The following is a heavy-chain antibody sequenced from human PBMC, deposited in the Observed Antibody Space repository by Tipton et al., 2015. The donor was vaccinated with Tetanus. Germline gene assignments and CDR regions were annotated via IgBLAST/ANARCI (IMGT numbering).Heavy chain of an antibody. CDR2: IFHSGST. V-gene: IGHV4-59*08. Sequence: TLSLTCTVSGGSMSNNYWSWIRQPPGKGLEWIAYIFHSGSTNYSPSLKSRVAISMDRSNTQFSLRLDSLTAADTAVYHCARAAGFLGLTHDFWGRGTLVSVSS. CDR3: ARAAGFLGLTHDF. CDR1: GGSMSNNY. D-gene: IGHD2/OR15-2a*01. J-gene: IGHJ4*02.